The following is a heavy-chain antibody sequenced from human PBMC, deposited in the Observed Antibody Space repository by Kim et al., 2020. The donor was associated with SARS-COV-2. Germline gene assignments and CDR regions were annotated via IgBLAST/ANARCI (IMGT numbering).Heavy chain of an antibody. CDR2: IWYEGSNK. D-gene: IGHD2-2*02. CDR3: ARSCSSTSCYTSGYYYYGMDV. Sequence: GGSLRLSCAASGFTFSSYGMHWVRQAPGKGLEWVAVIWYEGSNKYYADSVKGRFTISRDNSKNTLYLQMNSLRAEDTAVYYCARSCSSTSCYTSGYYYYGMDVWGQGTTVTVSS. J-gene: IGHJ6*02. V-gene: IGHV3-33*01. CDR1: GFTFSSYG.